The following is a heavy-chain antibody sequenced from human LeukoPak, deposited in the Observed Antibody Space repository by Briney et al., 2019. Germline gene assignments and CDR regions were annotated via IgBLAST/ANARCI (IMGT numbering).Heavy chain of an antibody. J-gene: IGHJ4*02. V-gene: IGHV4-34*01. Sequence: SETLSLTCAVYGGSFSGYYWSWIRQPLGKGLEWIGEINHSGSTNYNPSLKSRVTISVDTSKNQFSLKLSSVTAADTAVYYCARQAPYSGHDYWGQGTLVTVSS. D-gene: IGHD1-26*01. CDR2: INHSGST. CDR1: GGSFSGYY. CDR3: ARQAPYSGHDY.